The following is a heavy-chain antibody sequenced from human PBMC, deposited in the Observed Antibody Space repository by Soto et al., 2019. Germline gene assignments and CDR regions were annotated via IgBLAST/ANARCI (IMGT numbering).Heavy chain of an antibody. CDR2: INHAGST. CDR1: GGYFSAKY. V-gene: IGHV4-34*01. CDR3: ATGGLFTS. J-gene: IGHJ5*02. D-gene: IGHD3-3*01. Sequence: SETLSLTCGIYGGYFSAKYWSWIRQTPGKGLEWLGEINHAGSTDYNPSLKGRITISADTSKNQFSLKLSSMTAADTAVYYCATGGLFTSWGQGTLVTVSS.